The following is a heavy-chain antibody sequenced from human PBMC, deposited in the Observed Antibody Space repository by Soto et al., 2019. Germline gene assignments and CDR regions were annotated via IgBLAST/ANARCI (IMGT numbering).Heavy chain of an antibody. V-gene: IGHV1-69*12. J-gene: IGHJ5*02. CDR1: GGTFSSYA. Sequence: QVQLVQSGAEVKKPGSSVKVSCKASGGTFSSYAISWVRQAPGQGLEWMGGIIPIFGTANYAQKFQGRVTITADESTSTAYMELSSLRSEDTAVYYCARVDTMVRGVITYNWFDPWGQGTLVTVSS. D-gene: IGHD3-10*01. CDR2: IIPIFGTA. CDR3: ARVDTMVRGVITYNWFDP.